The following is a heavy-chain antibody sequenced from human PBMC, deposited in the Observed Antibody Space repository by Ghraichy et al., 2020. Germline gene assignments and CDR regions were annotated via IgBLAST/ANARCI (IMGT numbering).Heavy chain of an antibody. CDR1: GFTFDTYE. Sequence: LSLTCAASGFTFDTYEMKWVRQAPGKGLEWISYISSSGTTIYYADSVKGRFTISRDNAKNSLFLQMNSLRVEDTAVYYCARARGIQLWPIYGMDVWGQGTTVTVSS. D-gene: IGHD5-18*01. V-gene: IGHV3-48*03. CDR2: ISSSGTTI. J-gene: IGHJ6*02. CDR3: ARARGIQLWPIYGMDV.